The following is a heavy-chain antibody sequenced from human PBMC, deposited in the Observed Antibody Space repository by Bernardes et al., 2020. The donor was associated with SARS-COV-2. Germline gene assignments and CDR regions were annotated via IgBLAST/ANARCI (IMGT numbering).Heavy chain of an antibody. CDR1: GFTFSSYG. Sequence: GGSLRLSCAASGFTFSSYGMHWVRQAPGKGLEWVAVISYDGSDKFYADSLKGRFTISRDNSKNTLYLQMNSLRAEDTAVYYCAKDLSHGSGSYLGIDCWGQGTRVTVSS. V-gene: IGHV3-30*18. CDR3: AKDLSHGSGSYLGIDC. CDR2: ISYDGSDK. D-gene: IGHD3-10*01. J-gene: IGHJ4*02.